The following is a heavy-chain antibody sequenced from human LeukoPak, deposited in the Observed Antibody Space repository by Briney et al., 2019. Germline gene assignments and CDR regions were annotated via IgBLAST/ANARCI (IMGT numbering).Heavy chain of an antibody. J-gene: IGHJ4*02. CDR2: ISPYNGNT. D-gene: IGHD3-16*02. V-gene: IGHV1-18*01. CDR3: AITSARGTYRFLDY. CDR1: GYTFTNYA. Sequence: GASVKVSCKASGYTFTNYAITWVRQAPGQGLEWMGWISPYNGNTNFAQNLQGRVTVTTDTATSTAYMELRDLRSDDTAMYYCAITSARGTYRFLDYWGQGTLVTVSS.